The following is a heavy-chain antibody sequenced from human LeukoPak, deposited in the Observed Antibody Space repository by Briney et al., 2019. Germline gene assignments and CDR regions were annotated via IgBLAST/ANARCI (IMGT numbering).Heavy chain of an antibody. Sequence: GGSLRLSCAASGFTVSSSYMSWVRQAPGKGLEWVSVIYTGGSTYYADSVKGRFTISRDNSKNTLYLQVNSLRAEDTAVYYCARRAGYNYPNDYWGQGTLVTVSS. V-gene: IGHV3-66*02. D-gene: IGHD5-24*01. CDR1: GFTVSSSY. CDR2: IYTGGST. CDR3: ARRAGYNYPNDY. J-gene: IGHJ4*02.